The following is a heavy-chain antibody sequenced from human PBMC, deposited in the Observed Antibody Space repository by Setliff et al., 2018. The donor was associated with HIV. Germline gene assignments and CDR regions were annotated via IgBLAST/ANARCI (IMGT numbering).Heavy chain of an antibody. CDR1: GYTFSDYW. CDR2: VYPGDSSP. Sequence: PGESLKISCKGSGYTFSDYWIGWVRQMPGKGLEWMGIVYPGDSSPKYSPSFQGQVTISADKSVSTAYLQWSSLKASDTAMYYCARQAVDCSGGTCYSTSAFDYWGQGTLVTVSS. CDR3: ARQAVDCSGGTCYSTSAFDY. V-gene: IGHV5-51*01. J-gene: IGHJ4*02. D-gene: IGHD2-15*01.